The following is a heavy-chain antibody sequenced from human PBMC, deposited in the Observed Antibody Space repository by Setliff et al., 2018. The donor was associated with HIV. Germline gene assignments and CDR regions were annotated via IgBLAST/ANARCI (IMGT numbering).Heavy chain of an antibody. CDR2: IYPGGAS. V-gene: IGHV3-66*01. Sequence: GSLRLTCVASGLSVGDKYMAWVRLAPGRGLEWVSVIYPGGASFYSDSVKGRFIISRDISANRVYLQMNSLRDVDTAMYFCARDRVISVRGVLRSTFDPWGRGTRVTVSS. J-gene: IGHJ5*02. CDR3: ARDRVISVRGVLRSTFDP. D-gene: IGHD3-10*01. CDR1: GLSVGDKY.